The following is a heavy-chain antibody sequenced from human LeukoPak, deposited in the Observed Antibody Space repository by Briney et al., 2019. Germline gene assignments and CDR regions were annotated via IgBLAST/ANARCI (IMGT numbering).Heavy chain of an antibody. V-gene: IGHV3-23*01. D-gene: IGHD2-15*01. CDR1: EFTFSSYG. CDR2: ISDSGGST. Sequence: GGCLRLSCAASEFTFSSYGMSWVRKAPGKGLEWVSSISDSGGSTYYADSVKGRFTVSRDNSKNTLYLQMSSLRADDTAVYYCATPRGIVVVVAAPSFDFWGQGTLVTVSS. J-gene: IGHJ4*02. CDR3: ATPRGIVVVVAAPSFDF.